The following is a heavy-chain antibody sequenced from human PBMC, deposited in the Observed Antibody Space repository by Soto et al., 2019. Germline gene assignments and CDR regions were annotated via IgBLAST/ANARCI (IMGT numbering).Heavy chain of an antibody. J-gene: IGHJ5*02. CDR2: ISGSGGST. CDR3: AKVVAALLLFMGSNWFDP. Sequence: GGSLRLSCAASGFTFSSYAMSWVRQAPGKGLEWVSAISGSGGSTYYADSVKGRFTISRDNSKNTLYLQMNSLRAEDTAVYYCAKVVAALLLFMGSNWFDPWGQGTLVTVSS. V-gene: IGHV3-23*01. D-gene: IGHD6-6*01. CDR1: GFTFSSYA.